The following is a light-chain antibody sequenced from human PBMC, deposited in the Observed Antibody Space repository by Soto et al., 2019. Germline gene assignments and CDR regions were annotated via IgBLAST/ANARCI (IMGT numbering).Light chain of an antibody. Sequence: DIQMTQSPSSLSASVGDRVTITCRASQSISRFLNWYQQKPGKAPKLLIYAASSLQSGVPSRLSGSGSGTDFTLTISSLQPEDFATYYCQQSYSPPPVTFGQGTRLEIK. J-gene: IGKJ5*01. V-gene: IGKV1-39*01. CDR3: QQSYSPPPVT. CDR2: AAS. CDR1: QSISRF.